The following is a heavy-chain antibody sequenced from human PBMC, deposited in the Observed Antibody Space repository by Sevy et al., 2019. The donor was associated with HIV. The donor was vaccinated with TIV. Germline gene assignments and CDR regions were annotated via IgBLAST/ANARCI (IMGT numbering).Heavy chain of an antibody. J-gene: IGHJ5*02. CDR2: IYYSGST. V-gene: IGHV4-59*01. D-gene: IGHD1-1*01. CDR1: GGSISSYY. Sequence: SETLSLTCTVSGGSISSYYWSWIRQPPGKGLEWIGYIYYSGSTNYNPSLKSRVTISVDTSKNQFPLKLSSVTAADTAVYYCARTLSPTGTGEENWFDPWGQGTLVTVSS. CDR3: ARTLSPTGTGEENWFDP.